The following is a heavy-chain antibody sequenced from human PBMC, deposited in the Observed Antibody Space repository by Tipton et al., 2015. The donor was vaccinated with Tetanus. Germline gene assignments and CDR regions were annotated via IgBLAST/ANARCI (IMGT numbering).Heavy chain of an antibody. V-gene: IGHV5-51*01. D-gene: IGHD3-3*01. CDR1: GYSFPHYY. CDR2: IKPGDSDL. J-gene: IGHJ5*01. CDR3: ARRRTNTNLFFWFES. Sequence: QLVQSGAEVKKPGESLKISCQASGYSFPHYYIAWVRHMHGKGLEWMGTIKPGDSDLQYSPSLRGQVAISVDKSINTPFLQLSSLKMSDSAIYYCARRRTNTNLFFWFESWGQGTQVTVSS.